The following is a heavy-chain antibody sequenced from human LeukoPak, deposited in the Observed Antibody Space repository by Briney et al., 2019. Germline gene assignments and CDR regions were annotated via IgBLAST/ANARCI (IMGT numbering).Heavy chain of an antibody. CDR2: ISGSGGST. D-gene: IGHD1-26*01. Sequence: GGSLRLSCAASGVTFSSYAMSWVRQAPGKGLEWVSAISGSGGSTYYADSVKGRFTISRDNSKNTLYLQMNSLRAEDTAVYYCAKIALRALSESYFKLLSGRGYYFDYWGQGTLVTVSS. CDR3: AKIALRALSESYFKLLSGRGYYFDY. CDR1: GVTFSSYA. J-gene: IGHJ4*02. V-gene: IGHV3-23*01.